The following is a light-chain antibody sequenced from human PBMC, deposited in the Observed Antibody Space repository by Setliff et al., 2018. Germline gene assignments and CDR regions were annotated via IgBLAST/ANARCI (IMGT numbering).Light chain of an antibody. CDR3: SSYASSSIPYV. CDR2: EVS. Sequence: QSALAQPASVSGSPGQSITISCTGTSSDIGGYNYVSWHQQHSGKAPKLMIYEVSNRPSGVSNRFSGSKSGNTASLTISGLQAEDEADYYCSSYASSSIPYVFGSGTKVTVL. J-gene: IGLJ1*01. CDR1: SSDIGGYNY. V-gene: IGLV2-14*01.